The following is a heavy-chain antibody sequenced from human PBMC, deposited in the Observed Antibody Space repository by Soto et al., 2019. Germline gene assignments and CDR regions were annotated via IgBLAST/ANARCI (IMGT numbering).Heavy chain of an antibody. CDR3: AREWSSITIFGVVIPNGMDV. J-gene: IGHJ6*02. D-gene: IGHD3-3*01. V-gene: IGHV3-48*03. CDR1: GFTFSSYE. CDR2: ISSSGSTI. Sequence: EVQLVESGGGLVQPGGSLRLSCAASGFTFSSYEMNWVHQAPGKGLEWVSYISSSGSTIYYADSVKGRFTISRDNAKNSLYLQMNSLRAEDTAVYYCAREWSSITIFGVVIPNGMDVWGQGTTVTVSS.